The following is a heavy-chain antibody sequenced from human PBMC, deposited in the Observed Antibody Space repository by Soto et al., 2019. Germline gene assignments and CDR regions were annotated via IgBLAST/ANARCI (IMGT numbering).Heavy chain of an antibody. D-gene: IGHD2-2*01. CDR3: ATSRRVVPITAKAPYYYYGMDV. Sequence: PGGSLRLSCAASGFTFSSYAMSWVRQAPGKGLEWVSAISGSGGSTYYADSVKGRFTISRDNSKNTLYLQMNSLRAEDTAVYYCATSRRVVPITAKAPYYYYGMDVWGQGTTVTVSS. CDR1: GFTFSSYA. CDR2: ISGSGGST. J-gene: IGHJ6*02. V-gene: IGHV3-23*01.